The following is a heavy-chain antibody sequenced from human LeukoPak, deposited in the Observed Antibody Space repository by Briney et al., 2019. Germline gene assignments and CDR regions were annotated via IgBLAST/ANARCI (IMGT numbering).Heavy chain of an antibody. CDR2: IYHSGST. V-gene: IGHV4-4*02. CDR1: GGSISSSNW. J-gene: IGHJ4*02. CDR3: ATRGYYDSSGYYWHY. D-gene: IGHD3-22*01. Sequence: SETLSLTCAVSGGSISSSNWWSWVRQPPGKGLEWIGEIYHSGSTNYNPSLKSRVTISVDKSKNQFSLKLSSVTAADTAVYYCATRGYYDSSGYYWHYWGQGTLVTVSS.